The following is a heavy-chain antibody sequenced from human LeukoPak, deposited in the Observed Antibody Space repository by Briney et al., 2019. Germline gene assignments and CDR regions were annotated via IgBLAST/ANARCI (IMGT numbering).Heavy chain of an antibody. V-gene: IGHV3-48*01. D-gene: IGHD2-15*01. Sequence: PGGSLRLSCAASGFTFSSYSMNWVRQAPGKGLEWVSYISSSGTTIYYADSVKGRFTISRDNAKNSLYLQMNSLRAEGTAVFYCARWTGSNSGGSLDYWGQGTLVTVSS. J-gene: IGHJ4*02. CDR3: ARWTGSNSGGSLDY. CDR1: GFTFSSYS. CDR2: ISSSGTTI.